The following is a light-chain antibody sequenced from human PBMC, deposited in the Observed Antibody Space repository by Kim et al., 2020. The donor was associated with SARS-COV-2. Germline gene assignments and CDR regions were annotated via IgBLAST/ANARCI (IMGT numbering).Light chain of an antibody. CDR1: SSDVGSYNL. Sequence: QSITISCTGTSSDVGSYNLVSWYQQHPGKAPKLMIYEVSKRPSGVSNRFSGSKSGNTASLTISGLQAEDEADYYCCSCAGSSTPWVFGGGTQLTVL. CDR3: CSCAGSSTPWV. J-gene: IGLJ3*02. CDR2: EVS. V-gene: IGLV2-23*02.